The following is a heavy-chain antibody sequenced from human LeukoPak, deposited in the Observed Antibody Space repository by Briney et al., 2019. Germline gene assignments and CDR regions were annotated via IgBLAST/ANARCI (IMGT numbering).Heavy chain of an antibody. J-gene: IGHJ4*02. CDR3: ARSGGSSSLGY. D-gene: IGHD6-6*01. V-gene: IGHV3-74*01. Sequence: GGSLRLSCAASGFTFSSYWMHWVRQAPGKGLVWVSHINTDGSSTTYADSVKGRLTVSRDNAKNTLYLQMNSLRAEDTAVYYCARSGGSSSLGYWGQGTLVTVSS. CDR2: INTDGSST. CDR1: GFTFSSYW.